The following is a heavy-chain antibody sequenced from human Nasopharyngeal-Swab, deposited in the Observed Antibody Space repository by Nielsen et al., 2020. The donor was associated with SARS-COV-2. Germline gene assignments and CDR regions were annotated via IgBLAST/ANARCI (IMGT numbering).Heavy chain of an antibody. D-gene: IGHD3-22*01. CDR1: GFTFSSYA. CDR3: AKDRNTMIVVVITGQGAFGI. J-gene: IGHJ3*02. V-gene: IGHV3-23*01. Sequence: GESLKISCAASGFTFSSYAMSWVRQAPGKGLEWVSAISGSGGSTYYADSVKGRFTISRDNSKNTLYLQMNSLRAEDTAVYYCAKDRNTMIVVVITGQGAFGIWGQGTMVTVSS. CDR2: ISGSGGST.